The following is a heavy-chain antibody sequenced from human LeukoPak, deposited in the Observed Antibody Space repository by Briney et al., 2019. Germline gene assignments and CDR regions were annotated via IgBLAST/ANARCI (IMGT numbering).Heavy chain of an antibody. D-gene: IGHD2-15*01. V-gene: IGHV4-31*03. CDR1: GGSISSGGYY. J-gene: IGHJ6*02. CDR2: IYYSGST. CDR3: ARDYGPVVVAAGGYYYYGMDV. Sequence: SQTLSLTCTVSGGSISSGGYYWSWIRQHPGTGLEWIGYIYYSGSTYYNPSLKSRVTISVDTSKNQFSLKLSSVTAADTAVYYCARDYGPVVVAAGGYYYYGMDVWGQGTTVTVSS.